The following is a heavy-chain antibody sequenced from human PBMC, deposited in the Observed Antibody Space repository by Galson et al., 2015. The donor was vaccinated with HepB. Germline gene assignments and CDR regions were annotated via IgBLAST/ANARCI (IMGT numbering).Heavy chain of an antibody. D-gene: IGHD3-9*01. Sequence: SLRLSCAASGFTFGDYAMSWFRQAPGKGLEWVGFIRSKAYGGTTEYAASVKGRFTISRDASKSIAYLQMNSLKTEDTAVYYCTRASYYDILTGSSGAYDYWGQGTLVTVSS. CDR3: TRASYYDILTGSSGAYDY. J-gene: IGHJ4*02. V-gene: IGHV3-49*03. CDR1: GFTFGDYA. CDR2: IRSKAYGGTT.